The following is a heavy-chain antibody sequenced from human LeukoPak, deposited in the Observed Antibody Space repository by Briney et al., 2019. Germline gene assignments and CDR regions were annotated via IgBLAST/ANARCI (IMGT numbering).Heavy chain of an antibody. J-gene: IGHJ4*02. D-gene: IGHD6-19*01. CDR2: ISGSGGST. CDR3: AKAPESSGWTGDY. CDR1: GFTFSSYA. V-gene: IGHV3-23*01. Sequence: GGSLRLSCAASGFTFSSYAVSWVRQAPGKGLEWVSAISGSGGSTYYADSVKGRFTISRDNSQNTLYLQMRSLRAEDTALYYCAKAPESSGWTGDYWGQGTLVTVSS.